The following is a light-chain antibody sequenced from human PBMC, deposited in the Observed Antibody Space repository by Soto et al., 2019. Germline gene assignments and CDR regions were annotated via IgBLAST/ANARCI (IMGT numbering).Light chain of an antibody. CDR1: HSVTSNY. J-gene: IGKJ1*01. CDR2: AAS. Sequence: EIVLTQSPGTLSLSPGERATLSCRASHSVTSNYLAWYQQKPGQAPRLLIYAASGRARGIPDRFSGSGSGTDFILTISRLEPEDFAVYYCQHYGSSPQTFGQGTRVDIK. V-gene: IGKV3-20*01. CDR3: QHYGSSPQT.